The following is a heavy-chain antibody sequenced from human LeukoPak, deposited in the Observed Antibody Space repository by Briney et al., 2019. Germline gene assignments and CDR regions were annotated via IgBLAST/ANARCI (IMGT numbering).Heavy chain of an antibody. D-gene: IGHD3-22*01. CDR1: GGSISSYY. V-gene: IGHV4-59*12. J-gene: IGHJ4*02. CDR2: IYHSGST. Sequence: PSETLSLTCTVSGGSISSYYWSWIRQPPGKGLEWIGYIYHSGSTYYNPSLKSRVTISVDRSKNQFSLKLSSVTAADTAVYYCARVSGYYRNWGQGTLVTVSS. CDR3: ARVSGYYRN.